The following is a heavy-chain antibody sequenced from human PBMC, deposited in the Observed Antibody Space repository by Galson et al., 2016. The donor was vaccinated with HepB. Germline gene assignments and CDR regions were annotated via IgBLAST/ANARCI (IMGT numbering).Heavy chain of an antibody. CDR1: GGSISSRSHN. CDR2: IYHNGST. V-gene: IGHV4-39*07. D-gene: IGHD1-26*01. J-gene: IGHJ3*02. Sequence: SETLSLTCIVSGGSISSRSHNWGWIRLPPGKGLEWIATIYHNGSTNYNPSLKSRVTISVDTSKNQFSLRLTSVTAADTAVYYCARGFKAYRQQVDDVFDIWGQGTMVTVSS. CDR3: ARGFKAYRQQVDDVFDI.